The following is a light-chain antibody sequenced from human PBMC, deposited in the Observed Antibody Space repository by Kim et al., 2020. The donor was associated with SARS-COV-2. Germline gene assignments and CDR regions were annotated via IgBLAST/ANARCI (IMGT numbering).Light chain of an antibody. Sequence: GQRVTFSCSGSSSNIGTNSVNWYQQLPGTAPKLLIYTNNERPSGVPDRFSGSKSGTSASLAISGLQSEDEGDYYCGAWDGTLKGYVFGTGTKVTVL. CDR3: GAWDGTLKGYV. CDR2: TNN. CDR1: SSNIGTNS. V-gene: IGLV1-44*01. J-gene: IGLJ1*01.